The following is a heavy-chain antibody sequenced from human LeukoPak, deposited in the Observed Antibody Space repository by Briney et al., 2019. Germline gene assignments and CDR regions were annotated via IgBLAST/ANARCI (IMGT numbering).Heavy chain of an antibody. J-gene: IGHJ4*02. Sequence: GGSLRLSCAASGFTVSSNYMTWVRQAPGQGLEWVSVIYFGGTTYYADSVKGRFTISRDNSKNTLFLQMNSLRAEDTAVYYCAKASSSSGWFGYYFDYWGQGALVTVSS. V-gene: IGHV3-53*05. CDR1: GFTVSSNY. CDR3: AKASSSSGWFGYYFDY. CDR2: IYFGGTT. D-gene: IGHD6-19*01.